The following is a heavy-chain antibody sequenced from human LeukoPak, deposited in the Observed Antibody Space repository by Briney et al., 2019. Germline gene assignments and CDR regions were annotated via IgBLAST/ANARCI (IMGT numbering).Heavy chain of an antibody. CDR3: ATFSPIKVADDYDTTGVLQYFEY. Sequence: GASVKVSCKVSGYTLTELSMHWVRQAPGKGLEWMGGCDPEDGETLYAQKFQGRVTMTEDTSTDIGYMELSSLRSDDTAVYYCATFSPIKVADDYDTTGVLQYFEYWGQGTLVTVSS. CDR1: GYTLTELS. D-gene: IGHD3-22*01. J-gene: IGHJ4*02. V-gene: IGHV1-24*01. CDR2: CDPEDGET.